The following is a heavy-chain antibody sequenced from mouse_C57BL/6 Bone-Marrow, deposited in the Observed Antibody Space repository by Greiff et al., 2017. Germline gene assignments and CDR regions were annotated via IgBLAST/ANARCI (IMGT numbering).Heavy chain of an antibody. V-gene: IGHV1-84*01. CDR2: IYPGSGNT. D-gene: IGHD1-1*01. CDR1: GYTFTDYY. CDR3: ARPYYGSSYGD. Sequence: QVQLQQSGPELVKPGASVKISCKASGYTFTDYYINWVKQRPGQGLEWIGWIYPGSGNTKYNEKFKGKATLTVDTSSSTAYMQLSSLSSEDSAVYLGARPYYGSSYGDWGQGATLTVSS. J-gene: IGHJ2*01.